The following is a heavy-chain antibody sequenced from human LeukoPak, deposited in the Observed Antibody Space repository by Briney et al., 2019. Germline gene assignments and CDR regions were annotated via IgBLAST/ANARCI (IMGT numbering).Heavy chain of an antibody. CDR3: ASNLWFGESVVQH. J-gene: IGHJ1*01. CDR1: GFTFSSYW. D-gene: IGHD3-10*01. V-gene: IGHV3-7*01. Sequence: GGSLRLSCAASGFTFSSYWMSWVRQAPGKGLEWVANIKQDGSEKYYVDSVKGRFTISRDNAKNSLYLQMNSLRAEDTAVYYCASNLWFGESVVQHWGQGTLVTVSS. CDR2: IKQDGSEK.